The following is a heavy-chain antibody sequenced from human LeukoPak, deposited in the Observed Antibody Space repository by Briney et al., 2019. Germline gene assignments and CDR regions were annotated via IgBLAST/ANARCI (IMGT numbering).Heavy chain of an antibody. CDR1: GFTFSDYY. CDR3: ARGPPWEQQLWSPAFGY. D-gene: IGHD6-13*01. V-gene: IGHV3-11*04. CDR2: ISSSGSTI. J-gene: IGHJ4*02. Sequence: PGGSLRLSCAASGFTFSDYYMSWIRQAPGKGLEWVSYISSSGSTIYYADSVKGRFTISRDNAKNSLYLQMNSLRAEDTAVYYCARGPPWEQQLWSPAFGYWGQGTLVTVSS.